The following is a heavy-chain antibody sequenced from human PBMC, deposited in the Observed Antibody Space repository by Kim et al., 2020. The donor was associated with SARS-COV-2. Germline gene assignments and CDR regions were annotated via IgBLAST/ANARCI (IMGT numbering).Heavy chain of an antibody. V-gene: IGHV1-18*04. J-gene: IGHJ4*02. Sequence: ASVKVSCKASGYTFTSYGISWVRQAPGQGLEWMGWISAYNGNTNYAQKLQGRVTMTTDTSTSTAYMELRSLRSDDTAVYYCARDGVWFGELSNSYYFDYWGQGTLVTVSS. CDR2: ISAYNGNT. CDR3: ARDGVWFGELSNSYYFDY. CDR1: GYTFTSYG. D-gene: IGHD3-10*01.